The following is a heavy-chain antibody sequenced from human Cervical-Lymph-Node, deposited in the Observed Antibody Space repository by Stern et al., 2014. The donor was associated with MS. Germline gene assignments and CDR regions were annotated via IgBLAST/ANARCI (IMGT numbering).Heavy chain of an antibody. D-gene: IGHD2/OR15-2a*01. CDR3: ARDRRAFLDY. CDR1: GFSFGTSW. Sequence: EVQLVESGGGLVPPGGSLRLSCVASGFSFGTSWMSWVRPPPGRGLEWVANIRQDGYDKFYVDSVKGRFTISRDNARNSLYLQMNSLTVADTAVYYCARDRRAFLDYWGQGTHVAVSS. J-gene: IGHJ4*02. V-gene: IGHV3-7*01. CDR2: IRQDGYDK.